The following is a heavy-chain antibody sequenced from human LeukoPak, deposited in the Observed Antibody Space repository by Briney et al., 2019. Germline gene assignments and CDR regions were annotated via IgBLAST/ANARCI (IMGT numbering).Heavy chain of an antibody. CDR3: AKSVGWVKHYFDY. J-gene: IGHJ4*02. CDR2: ISGSGGVT. D-gene: IGHD6-19*01. Sequence: GGSLRLSCAASGITFNNYAMSWVRQAPGKGLEWVSDISGSGGVTHYADSVKGRFTISRDSSKNTLYLQMNSLRAEDTAVYYCAKSVGWVKHYFDYWGQGTLVTVSS. V-gene: IGHV3-23*01. CDR1: GITFNNYA.